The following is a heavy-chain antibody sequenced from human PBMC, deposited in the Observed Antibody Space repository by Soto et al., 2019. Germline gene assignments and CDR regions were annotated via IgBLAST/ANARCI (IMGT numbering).Heavy chain of an antibody. D-gene: IGHD3-22*01. J-gene: IGHJ4*02. V-gene: IGHV3-72*01. CDR2: SRDKPQGYST. CDR1: GFTINNAW. Sequence: GGSLRLSCAASGFTINNAWMSWVRQAPGKGLEWVGRSRDKPQGYSTAYAASVKGRFTTSRDESKNSAYLQMNSLKTEDTAVYYCVRATYFSDSSGYTRCLDYWGQGTLVTVSS. CDR3: VRATYFSDSSGYTRCLDY.